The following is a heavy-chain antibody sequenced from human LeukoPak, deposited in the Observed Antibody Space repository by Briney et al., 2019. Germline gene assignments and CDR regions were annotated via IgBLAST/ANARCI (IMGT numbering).Heavy chain of an antibody. CDR1: GGSISSGSGNYY. V-gene: IGHV4-61*09. J-gene: IGHJ6*03. CDR2: IFSSGRT. D-gene: IGHD4-23*01. CDR3: ARGHGGNSYYYYYMDV. Sequence: SETLSLTCTVSGGSISSGSGNYYWTWIRQPAGKGLEWIGHIFSSGRTNYRPSLKSRVTISVDTSKNQFSLNLKSVTAADTAVYYCARGHGGNSYYYYYMDVWGKGTTVTVSS.